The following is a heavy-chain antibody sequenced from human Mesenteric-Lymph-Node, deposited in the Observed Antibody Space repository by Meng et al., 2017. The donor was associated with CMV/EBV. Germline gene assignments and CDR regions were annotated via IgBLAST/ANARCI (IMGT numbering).Heavy chain of an antibody. V-gene: IGHV1-18*01. D-gene: IGHD5-18*01. CDR2: INAYNGNT. CDR3: AREGYSYGYESSYYYYYGMDV. CDR1: GYTFTNYG. J-gene: IGHJ6*02. Sequence: ASVKVSCKASGYTFTNYGINWVRQAPGQGLEWMGWINAYNGNTNYAQKLQGRVTITTDESTSTAYMELSSLRSEDTAVYYCAREGYSYGYESSYYYYYGMDVWGQGTTVTVSS.